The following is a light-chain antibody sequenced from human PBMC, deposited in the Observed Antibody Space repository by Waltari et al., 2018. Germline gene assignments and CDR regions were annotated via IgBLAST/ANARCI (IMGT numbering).Light chain of an antibody. CDR2: GAS. CDR3: QKYNRAPFT. Sequence: DIQMTQSPSSLSASIGYRVTITCRASQDIGNSLAWYQQKPGRLPKLLIYGASTLQSGVPSRFSGSGSGTDFTLTINSLQPEDVASYYCQKYNRAPFTFGPGTIVDMK. CDR1: QDIGNS. V-gene: IGKV1-27*01. J-gene: IGKJ3*01.